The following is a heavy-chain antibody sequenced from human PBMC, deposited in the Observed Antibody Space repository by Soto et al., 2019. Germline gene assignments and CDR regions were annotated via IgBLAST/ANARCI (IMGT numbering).Heavy chain of an antibody. Sequence: QVQLVESGGGVVQPGWSLRLSCVASGFTFRSYGMHWVRQAPGKGLKWVAVISYDGSNKYYEESVKGRFTISRDNSKNTLFLQMNSLRGEDTALYYCSKDHKTTALSDFDSWGQGTLVTVSS. V-gene: IGHV3-30*18. J-gene: IGHJ4*02. CDR2: ISYDGSNK. CDR3: SKDHKTTALSDFDS. D-gene: IGHD4-4*01. CDR1: GFTFRSYG.